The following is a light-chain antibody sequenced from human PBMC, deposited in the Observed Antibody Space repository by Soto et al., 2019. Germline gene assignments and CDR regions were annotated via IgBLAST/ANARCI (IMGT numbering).Light chain of an antibody. CDR3: CSYAGSYTHV. CDR1: SSDVGGYNY. CDR2: DVT. V-gene: IGLV2-11*01. J-gene: IGLJ1*01. Sequence: QSVLTQPRSVSGSPGQSVTISCTGTSSDVGGYNYVSWYQQHPGKAPKLIMYDVTKRPSGVPDRFSGSKSGNTDSLTISGLQAEDEADYYCCSYAGSYTHVFGTGTKATAL.